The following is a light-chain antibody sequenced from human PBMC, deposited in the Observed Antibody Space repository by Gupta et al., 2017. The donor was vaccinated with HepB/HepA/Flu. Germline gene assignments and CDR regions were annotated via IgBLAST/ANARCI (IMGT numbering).Light chain of an antibody. CDR2: KVS. CDR3: MQYIWWPNT. V-gene: IGKV2-30*01. CDR1: RSLVSTDGNTY. J-gene: IGKJ2*01. Sequence: DFVLTQSPLSLPVTLGQPASISCTSSRSLVSTDGNTYFDWFHQVPGQSPRHLIYKVSKRDSGVPDRFSGSGSGTDFTLKISRVEAEDLGVYYCMQYIWWPNTFGQGTKLEIK.